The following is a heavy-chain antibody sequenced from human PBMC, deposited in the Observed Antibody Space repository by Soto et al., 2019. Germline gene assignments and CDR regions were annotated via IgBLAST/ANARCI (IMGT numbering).Heavy chain of an antibody. CDR1: RFTFSSYA. Sequence: QVQLVESGGGVVQPGRSLRLACAASRFTFSSYAMHWVRQAPGKGLEWVAVISYDGSNKYYADSVKGRFTISRDNSKNTLYLQMNSLRAEDTAVYYCARTNYDSYGMDDWGQGTTVTVSS. CDR2: ISYDGSNK. D-gene: IGHD3-3*01. CDR3: ARTNYDSYGMDD. J-gene: IGHJ6*02. V-gene: IGHV3-30-3*01.